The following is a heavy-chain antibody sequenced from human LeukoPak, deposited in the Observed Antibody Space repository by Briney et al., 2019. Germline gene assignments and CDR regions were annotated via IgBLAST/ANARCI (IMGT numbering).Heavy chain of an antibody. CDR2: INPNSGGT. V-gene: IGHV1-2*02. J-gene: IGHJ4*02. CDR1: GYTFTGYY. D-gene: IGHD5-12*01. Sequence: AASVKVSCKASGYTFTGYYMHWVRQAPGQGLEWMGWINPNSGGTNYAQKFQGRVTMTRDTSISTAYMELSRLRSDDTAVYYCAKGPAWGGYDHSCFDYWGQGNPGHRLL. CDR3: AKGPAWGGYDHSCFDY.